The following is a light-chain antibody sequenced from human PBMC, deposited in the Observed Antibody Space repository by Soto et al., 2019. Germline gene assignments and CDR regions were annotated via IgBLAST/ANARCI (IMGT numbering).Light chain of an antibody. CDR1: QGISSY. J-gene: IGKJ1*01. CDR2: AAS. CDR3: QQLNSYPRT. Sequence: DIQLTQSPSFLSASVGDRVTITCRASQGISSYLAWYQQKPGKAPKLLIYAASTLQSGVPSEFSGSGSGTEFTLTISSLQPEDFATYCCQQLNSYPRTFGQGTKVEIK. V-gene: IGKV1-9*01.